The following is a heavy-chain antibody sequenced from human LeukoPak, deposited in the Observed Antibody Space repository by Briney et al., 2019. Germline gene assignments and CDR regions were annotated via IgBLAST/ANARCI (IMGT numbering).Heavy chain of an antibody. Sequence: SETLSLTCTVSGGSISSGDYYWSWIRQPPGKGLEWIGYIYYSGSTYYNPSLKSRVTISVDTSKNQFSLKLSSVTAADTAVYYCARTRSRGLNWFDSWGQGTLVTVSS. CDR1: GGSISSGDYY. J-gene: IGHJ5*01. CDR2: IYYSGST. V-gene: IGHV4-30-4*08. D-gene: IGHD3-16*01. CDR3: ARTRSRGLNWFDS.